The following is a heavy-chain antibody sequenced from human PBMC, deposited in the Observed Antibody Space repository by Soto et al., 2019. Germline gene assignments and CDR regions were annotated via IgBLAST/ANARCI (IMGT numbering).Heavy chain of an antibody. Sequence: GGSLRLSCAASGFTFSSYWMTWVRQAPGKGLEWVTNIKEDGSDKYYVDSVKGRFTISRDNAKNSLYLEMNSLRADDTAIYYCERYYDGSGNSDAFDISGQGPIVTV. D-gene: IGHD3-22*01. CDR2: IKEDGSDK. CDR1: GFTFSSYW. CDR3: ERYYDGSGNSDAFDI. V-gene: IGHV3-7*03. J-gene: IGHJ3*02.